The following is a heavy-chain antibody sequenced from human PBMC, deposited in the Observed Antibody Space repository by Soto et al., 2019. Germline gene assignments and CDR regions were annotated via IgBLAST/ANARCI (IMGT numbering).Heavy chain of an antibody. CDR1: GGSFSGYY. CDR2: INHSGST. J-gene: IGHJ1*01. Sequence: QVHLQQWGAGLLKPSETLSLTCAVYGGSFSGYYWSWIRQPPGKGLEWIGEINHSGSTNYNPSLKSRVTISVDASNDQCSLKLSSVTAADTAVYYCAATQFRYSAWSTRPGYLQHWGQGNLFAVCS. CDR3: AATQFRYSAWSTRPGYLQH. D-gene: IGHD3-9*01. V-gene: IGHV4-34*01.